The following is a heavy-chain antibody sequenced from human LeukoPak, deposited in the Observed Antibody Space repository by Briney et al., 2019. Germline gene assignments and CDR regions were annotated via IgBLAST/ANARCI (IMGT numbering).Heavy chain of an antibody. V-gene: IGHV3-7*01. CDR1: GFTFSSYW. D-gene: IGHD1-14*01. CDR3: ATSRSFDY. CDR2: IKQDGSEK. J-gene: IGHJ4*02. Sequence: GGSLRLSCAASGFTFSSYWMTWVRQAPGKGLEWVANIKQDGSEKYYVDSVKGRFTISRDNAKNSLYLQMNSLRTKDTAVYYCATSRSFDYWGQGTLVTVSS.